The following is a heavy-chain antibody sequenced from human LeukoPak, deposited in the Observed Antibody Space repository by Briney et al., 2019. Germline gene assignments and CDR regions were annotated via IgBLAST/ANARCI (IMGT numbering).Heavy chain of an antibody. CDR1: GFTVSSNY. CDR2: IHCDGTT. CDR3: ARDRNWAYDTSGLNAFDI. J-gene: IGHJ3*02. Sequence: GGSLRLSCAASGFTVSSNYMNWVRQAPGKGLEWVSVIHCDGTTNYGDSVTGRFTISRDHSKNTRYLQMNSLRAEDTAVYYCARDRNWAYDTSGLNAFDIWGQGTMVTVSS. D-gene: IGHD3-22*01. V-gene: IGHV3-66*01.